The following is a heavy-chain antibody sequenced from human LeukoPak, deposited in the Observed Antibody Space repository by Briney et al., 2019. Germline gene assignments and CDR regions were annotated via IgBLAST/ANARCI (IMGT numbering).Heavy chain of an antibody. D-gene: IGHD2-2*01. V-gene: IGHV3-48*01. J-gene: IGHJ2*01. CDR3: ARGVPSTISGWFFDL. CDR2: ISSRGTV. Sequence: GGSLRLSCTTSGFDFTNYCMTWVRQAPGKGLEWISYISSRGTVSYADSVEGRFAISRDNAKNSLYLQMNSLRVEDRAVYFCARGVPSTISGWFFDLWGRGTLVTVSS. CDR1: GFDFTNYC.